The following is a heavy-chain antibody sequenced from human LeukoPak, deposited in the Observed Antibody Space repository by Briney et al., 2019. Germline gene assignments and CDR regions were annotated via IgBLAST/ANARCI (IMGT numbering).Heavy chain of an antibody. CDR2: IHHSGKS. CDR1: GYYLRNGDF. J-gene: IGHJ4*02. CDR3: AREFASPPRAFDN. D-gene: IGHD3-10*01. Sequence: KPSETLSLTCGVSGYYLRNGDFRGWIRQPPGKGLEWIGSIHHSGKSDYNPSFKSRVTISVDTSKNQFALRLSSLTASATAVYYCAREFASPPRAFDNWGQGTLVTVSS. V-gene: IGHV4-38-2*01.